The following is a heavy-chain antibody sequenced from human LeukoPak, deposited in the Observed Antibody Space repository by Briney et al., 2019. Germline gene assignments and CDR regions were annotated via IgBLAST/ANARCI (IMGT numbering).Heavy chain of an antibody. J-gene: IGHJ3*02. Sequence: GESLKISGQGSGYSFTSYWIGWVRQLPGKGLEWMGVIYPGESNNRYSPSFQGQVTISADKPISTAYLQWSSLKASDNAMYYCARQEDSGYDAGHAFDIWGQGTMVTVSS. D-gene: IGHD5-12*01. CDR3: ARQEDSGYDAGHAFDI. CDR1: GYSFTSYW. CDR2: IYPGESNN. V-gene: IGHV5-51*01.